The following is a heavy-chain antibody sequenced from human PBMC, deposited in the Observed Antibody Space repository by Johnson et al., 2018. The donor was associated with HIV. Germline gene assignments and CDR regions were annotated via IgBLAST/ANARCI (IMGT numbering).Heavy chain of an antibody. CDR2: ISFAATNN. CDR3: ARWGYSSSPLDAFDI. CDR1: QFTFSSYG. Sequence: QVQLVESGGGVVQPGRSLRLSCAASQFTFSSYGMHWVRQAPGKGLEWVAAISFAATNNYYADSVKGRFTISRDNSKNTLYLQMNSLRAEDTALYYCARWGYSSSPLDAFDIWGQGTMVTVSS. V-gene: IGHV3-30*03. D-gene: IGHD6-6*01. J-gene: IGHJ3*02.